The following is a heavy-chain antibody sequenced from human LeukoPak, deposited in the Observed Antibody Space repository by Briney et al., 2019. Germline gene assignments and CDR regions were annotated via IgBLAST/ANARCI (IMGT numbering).Heavy chain of an antibody. Sequence: PSETLSLTCTVSGDSISSYYWSWIRQPPGKGLEWIGYIYYSGSTNYDPSLESRVTISVDTSKNQFSLKLSSVTAADTAVYYCARRVHCSGGNCYHDAFDIWGQGTMVTVSS. CDR2: IYYSGST. CDR1: GDSISSYY. D-gene: IGHD2-15*01. CDR3: ARRVHCSGGNCYHDAFDI. J-gene: IGHJ3*02. V-gene: IGHV4-59*08.